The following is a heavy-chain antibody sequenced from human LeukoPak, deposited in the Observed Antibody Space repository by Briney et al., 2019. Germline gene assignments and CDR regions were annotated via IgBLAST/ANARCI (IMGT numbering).Heavy chain of an antibody. CDR1: GYTFTGYY. V-gene: IGHV1-2*02. Sequence: VSVKVSCKASGYTFTGYYMHWVRQAPGQGLEWMGWINPNSGGTNYAQKFQGRVTMTRDTSISTAYMELSRLRSDDTAVYYCARGIRGSRGYYFDYWGQGTLVTVSS. D-gene: IGHD3-10*01. CDR3: ARGIRGSRGYYFDY. CDR2: INPNSGGT. J-gene: IGHJ4*02.